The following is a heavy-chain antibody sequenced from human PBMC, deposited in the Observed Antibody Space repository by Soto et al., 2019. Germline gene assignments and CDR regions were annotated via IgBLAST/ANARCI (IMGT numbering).Heavy chain of an antibody. J-gene: IGHJ4*02. CDR3: AKNQERELPRVIDF. CDR2: MSGSSSTT. D-gene: IGHD1-7*01. Sequence: EVHLVESGGGLVKPGGSLRLSCATSGLTFSNYAMSWVRQAPGGGLEWVSSMSGSSSTTYYADSVRGRFTISRDRSKNTLYLQMSSLRAEDTALYYCAKNQERELPRVIDFWGQGTLVTVSS. V-gene: IGHV3-23*04. CDR1: GLTFSNYA.